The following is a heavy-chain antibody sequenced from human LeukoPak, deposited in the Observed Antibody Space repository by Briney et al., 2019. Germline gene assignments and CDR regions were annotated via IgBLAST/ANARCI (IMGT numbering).Heavy chain of an antibody. J-gene: IGHJ4*02. CDR1: GFTVSSNY. D-gene: IGHD1-26*01. CDR2: IYSGGST. CDR3: ARDKGFSGTKYPDY. Sequence: GGSLRLSCAASGFTVSSNYMSWVRQAPGKGLEWVSVIYSGGSTYYADSVKGRFTISRDNSKNTLYLQMNSLRAEDTAVYYCARDKGFSGTKYPDYWGQGTLVTVSS. V-gene: IGHV3-66*02.